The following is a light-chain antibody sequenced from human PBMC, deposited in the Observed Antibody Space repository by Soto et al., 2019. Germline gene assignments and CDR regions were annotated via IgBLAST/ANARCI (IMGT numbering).Light chain of an antibody. CDR1: QSVSSSY. V-gene: IGKV3-20*01. J-gene: IGKJ2*01. CDR3: QQDGNSPHT. CDR2: GAS. Sequence: EIVLTQSPGTLSLSPGLRATLSCRASQSVSSSYLAWYQQKPGQAPRLLIYGASSMATSIPDRFSGSGSGTDFILTISRLEPEDFAVYYCQQDGNSPHTFGQGTKVEIK.